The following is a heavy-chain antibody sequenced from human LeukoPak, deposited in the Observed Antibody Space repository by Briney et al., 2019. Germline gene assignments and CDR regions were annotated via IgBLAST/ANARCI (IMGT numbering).Heavy chain of an antibody. Sequence: GGSLRLSCAASGFTFSIHWMTWVRQAPGKGLEWVANIKHDGSEKNYVDSVKGRFTISRDNANNSLYLQMNSLRAEDTAVYYCATPLDYYDRSDSHQGGDWGQGTLVTVSS. CDR1: GFTFSIHW. J-gene: IGHJ4*02. V-gene: IGHV3-7*03. CDR2: IKHDGSEK. CDR3: ATPLDYYDRSDSHQGGD. D-gene: IGHD3-22*01.